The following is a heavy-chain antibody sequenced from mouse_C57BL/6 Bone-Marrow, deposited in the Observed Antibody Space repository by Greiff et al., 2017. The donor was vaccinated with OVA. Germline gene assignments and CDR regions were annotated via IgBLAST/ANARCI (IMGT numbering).Heavy chain of an antibody. D-gene: IGHD1-1*02. J-gene: IGHJ3*01. CDR3: ARWGSDWFAF. Sequence: QVQLQQPGAELVRPGSSVKLSCKASGYTFTSYWMDWVKQRPGQGLEWIGNIYPSDSETHYNQKFKDKATLTVDKSSSTAYMQLSSLTSEDSAVYDCARWGSDWFAFGGRGTGVTVTA. CDR2: IYPSDSET. CDR1: GYTFTSYW. V-gene: IGHV1-61*01.